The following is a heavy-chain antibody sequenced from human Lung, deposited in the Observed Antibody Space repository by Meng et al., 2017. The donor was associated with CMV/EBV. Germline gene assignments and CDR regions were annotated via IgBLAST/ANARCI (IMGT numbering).Heavy chain of an antibody. J-gene: IGHJ4*02. Sequence: GGSLRLSCAASGFTFSRYSMNWVRQAPGKGLEWVSSITSSSSYIYYADSVKGRFTTSRDNSRNSLYLQMTSLRAEDTAVYYCARDSSAYYDSSGFHFGGQGTLVTVSS. CDR3: ARDSSAYYDSSGFHF. V-gene: IGHV3-21*01. CDR2: ITSSSSYI. CDR1: GFTFSRYS. D-gene: IGHD3-22*01.